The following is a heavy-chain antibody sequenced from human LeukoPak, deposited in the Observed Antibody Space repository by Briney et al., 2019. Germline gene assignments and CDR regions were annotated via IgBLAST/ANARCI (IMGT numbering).Heavy chain of an antibody. CDR2: IWYDGSNK. Sequence: GGSLRLSCAASGFTFSSYGMHWVRQAPGKGLEWAAVIWYDGSNKYYADSVKGRFTISRDNSKNTLYLQMNSLRAEDTAVYYCAREFLPRYYYGMDVWGQGTTVTVSS. V-gene: IGHV3-33*01. J-gene: IGHJ6*02. CDR3: AREFLPRYYYGMDV. CDR1: GFTFSSYG. D-gene: IGHD3-3*01.